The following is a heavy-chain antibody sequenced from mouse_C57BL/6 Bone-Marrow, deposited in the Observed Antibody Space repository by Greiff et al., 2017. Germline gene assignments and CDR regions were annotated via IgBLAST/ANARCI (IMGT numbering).Heavy chain of an antibody. CDR2: IDPETGGT. CDR1: GYTFTDYE. V-gene: IGHV1-15*01. Sequence: LVESGAELVRPGASVTLSCKASGYTFTDYEMHWVKQTPVHGLEWIGAIDPETGGTAYNQKFKGKAILTADKSSSTAYMELRSLTSEDSAVYYCTEAHWYFDVWGTGTTVTVSS. CDR3: TEAHWYFDV. J-gene: IGHJ1*03.